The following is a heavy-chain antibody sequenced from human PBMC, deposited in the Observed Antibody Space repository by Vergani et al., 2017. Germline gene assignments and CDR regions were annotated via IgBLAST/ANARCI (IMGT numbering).Heavy chain of an antibody. Sequence: ELQLVESGGGLVQPGGSLRLSCAASGSTVSGNYMTWVRQAPGKGLEWVSHIYSGDETYYADSVKGRVTISRDTSKNTLHLQINNLRVEDTAVYYCVRGGRGDHGDFWSRLGPWGQGTRVIVSS. CDR3: VRGGRGDHGDFWSRLGP. CDR1: GSTVSGNY. V-gene: IGHV3-66*02. D-gene: IGHD3-3*01. CDR2: IYSGDET. J-gene: IGHJ5*02.